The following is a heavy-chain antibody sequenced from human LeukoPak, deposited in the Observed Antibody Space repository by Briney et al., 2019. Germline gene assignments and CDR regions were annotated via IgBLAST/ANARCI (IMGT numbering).Heavy chain of an antibody. V-gene: IGHV3-23*01. CDR3: AKDVSPVPGYDY. J-gene: IGHJ4*02. D-gene: IGHD3-9*01. CDR2: ISGSGGTT. Sequence: PGGSLRLSCAASGFTFSSYAMSWVRQAPGKGLEWVSAISGSGGTTYYADSVKGRFTISRDNSKNTLSLQMNSLRAEDTALYYCAKDVSPVPGYDYWGQGTLVTVSS. CDR1: GFTFSSYA.